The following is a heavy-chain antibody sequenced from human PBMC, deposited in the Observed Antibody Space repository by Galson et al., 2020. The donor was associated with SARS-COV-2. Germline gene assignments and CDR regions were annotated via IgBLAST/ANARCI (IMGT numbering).Heavy chain of an antibody. J-gene: IGHJ3*02. CDR3: AIAWDFDWLFPDAFDI. V-gene: IGHV4-4*07. Sequence: SETLSLTCTVSGGSISSYYWSWIRQPAGKGLEWIGRIYTSGSTNYNPSLKSRVTMSVDTSKNQFSLKLSSVTAADTAVYYCAIAWDFDWLFPDAFDIWGQGTMVTVSS. CDR2: IYTSGST. D-gene: IGHD3-9*01. CDR1: GGSISSYY.